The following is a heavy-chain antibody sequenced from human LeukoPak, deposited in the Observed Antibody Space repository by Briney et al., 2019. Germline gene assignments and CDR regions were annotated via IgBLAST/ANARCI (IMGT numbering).Heavy chain of an antibody. CDR1: VGSIRGYY. Sequence: SETLSLTCSVSVGSIRGYYWSWVRQPPGKGLEWIGYIYYSGTTTYSPSLKSRATLSLDTSKKQISLNLSSVTAADTAVYYCTSIPYYSDDFIYFDFWGQGIQVTVAS. D-gene: IGHD3-22*01. CDR3: TSIPYYSDDFIYFDF. V-gene: IGHV4-59*12. J-gene: IGHJ4*02. CDR2: IYYSGTT.